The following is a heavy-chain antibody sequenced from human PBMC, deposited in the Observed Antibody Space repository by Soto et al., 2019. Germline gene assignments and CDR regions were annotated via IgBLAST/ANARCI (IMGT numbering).Heavy chain of an antibody. CDR3: ARDYRMDSGSYVFDY. CDR1: GFTFSSYS. Sequence: EVQLVESGGGLVKPGGSLRLSCAASGFTFSSYSMNWVRQAPGKGLEWVSSISSSSSYIYYADSVKGRFTISRDNAKNSLYLQMNSLRAEDRGVYYCARDYRMDSGSYVFDYWGQGTLVTVSS. J-gene: IGHJ4*02. CDR2: ISSSSSYI. D-gene: IGHD1-26*01. V-gene: IGHV3-21*01.